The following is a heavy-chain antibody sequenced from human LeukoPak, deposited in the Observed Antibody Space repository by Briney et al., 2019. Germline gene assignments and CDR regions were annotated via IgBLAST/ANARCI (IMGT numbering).Heavy chain of an antibody. J-gene: IGHJ5*02. V-gene: IGHV4-59*08. D-gene: IGHD3-16*02. CDR1: GGSISSYY. CDR2: IYYSGST. CDR3: ARSSSYDYVWGSYRYGGGNWFDP. Sequence: SETLSLTCTVSGGSISSYYWSWIRQPPGKGLEWIGYIYYSGSTNYNPSLKSRVTIPVDTSKTQFSLKLSSVTAADTAVYYCARSSSYDYVWGSYRYGGGNWFDPWGQGTLVTVSS.